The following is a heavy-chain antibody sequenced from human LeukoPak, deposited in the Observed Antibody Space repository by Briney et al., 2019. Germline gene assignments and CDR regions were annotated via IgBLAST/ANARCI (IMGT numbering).Heavy chain of an antibody. CDR3: ARLSLKVLEWSPTKGKETHYFDY. V-gene: IGHV4-39*07. CDR1: GGSISSSSYY. Sequence: SETLSLTCTVSGGSISSSSYYWGWIRQPPVKGLEWIGSIYYSGSTYYNPSLKSRVTISVDTSKNQFSLKMSSVTAADTAVYYCARLSLKVLEWSPTKGKETHYFDYWGQGTLVTVSS. J-gene: IGHJ4*02. CDR2: IYYSGST. D-gene: IGHD3-3*01.